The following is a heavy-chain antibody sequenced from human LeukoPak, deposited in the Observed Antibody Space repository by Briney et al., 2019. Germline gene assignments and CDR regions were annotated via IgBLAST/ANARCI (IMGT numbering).Heavy chain of an antibody. J-gene: IGHJ4*02. CDR3: ARVSIGWYHSDY. CDR1: GFTFITYW. V-gene: IGHV3-74*01. CDR2: INPDGSTT. D-gene: IGHD6-19*01. Sequence: GGSLRLSCAASGFTFITYWMHWVRQAPGKGLVWVSRINPDGSTTSYADSVKGRFTVSRDNAKNTLYLQMNSLRAEDTAVYYCARVSIGWYHSDYWGQGTLVTVSS.